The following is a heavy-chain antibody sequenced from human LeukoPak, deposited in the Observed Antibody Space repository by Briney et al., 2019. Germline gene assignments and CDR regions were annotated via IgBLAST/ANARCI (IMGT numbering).Heavy chain of an antibody. CDR1: GFTFDDYA. Sequence: GGSLRLSCAASGFTFDDYAMHWVRQAPRKGLEWVSGISWNSGSIGYADSVKGRFTISRDNSKNTLYLQMNSLRAEDTAVYYCAKDRWGDHPADFDYWGQGTLVTVSS. CDR2: ISWNSGSI. J-gene: IGHJ4*02. V-gene: IGHV3-9*01. CDR3: AKDRWGDHPADFDY. D-gene: IGHD3-16*01.